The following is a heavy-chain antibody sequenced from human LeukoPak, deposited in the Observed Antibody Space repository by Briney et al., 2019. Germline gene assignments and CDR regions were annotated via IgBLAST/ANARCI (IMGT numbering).Heavy chain of an antibody. V-gene: IGHV4-39*01. CDR3: ARVRLDRMDV. J-gene: IGHJ6*03. D-gene: IGHD6-19*01. CDR1: GGSISSSSYY. CDR2: IYYSGST. Sequence: SETLSPTCTVSGGSISSSSYYWGWIRQPPGKGLEWIGSIYYSGSTYYNPSLKSRVTISVDTSKNQFSLKLSSVTAADTALYYCARVRLDRMDVWGKGTTVTVSS.